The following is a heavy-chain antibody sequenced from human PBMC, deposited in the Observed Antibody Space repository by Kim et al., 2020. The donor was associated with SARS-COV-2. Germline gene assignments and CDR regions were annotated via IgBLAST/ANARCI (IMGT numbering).Heavy chain of an antibody. D-gene: IGHD5-12*01. Sequence: GGSLRLSCAASGFTFSSYAMSWVRQAPGKGLEWVSAISGSGGSTYYADSVKGRFTISRDNSKNTLYLQMNSLRAEDTAVYYCANENTRVVATITHPIDYWGQGTLVTVSS. V-gene: IGHV3-23*01. CDR1: GFTFSSYA. CDR2: ISGSGGST. J-gene: IGHJ4*02. CDR3: ANENTRVVATITHPIDY.